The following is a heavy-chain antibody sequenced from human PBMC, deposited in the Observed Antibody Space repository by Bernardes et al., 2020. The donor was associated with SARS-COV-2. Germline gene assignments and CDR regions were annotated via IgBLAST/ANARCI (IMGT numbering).Heavy chain of an antibody. V-gene: IGHV3-9*01. CDR3: AKCLYSYGSGSSLDY. CDR2: ISWNSGSI. J-gene: IGHJ4*02. D-gene: IGHD3-10*01. Sequence: GGSLRLSCAASGFTFSTSWMHWVRQGPGKGLVWVSRISWNSGSIDYADSVKGRFTISRDNAKSSLYLQMNSLRAEDTAFYYCAKCLYSYGSGSSLDYWGQGTLVTVSS. CDR1: GFTFSTSW.